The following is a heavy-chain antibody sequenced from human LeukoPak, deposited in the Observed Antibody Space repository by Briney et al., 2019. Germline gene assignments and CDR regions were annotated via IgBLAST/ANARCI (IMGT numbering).Heavy chain of an antibody. CDR1: GFTFSSYG. CDR3: AKDQSGPPGYFDY. Sequence: GGSLRLSCAASGFTFSSYGMHWVRQAPGKGLEWVAFIRYDASNKYYADSVKGRFTISRDNSKNTLYLQMNSLRAEDTAVYYCAKDQSGPPGYFDYWGQGTLVTVSS. J-gene: IGHJ4*02. D-gene: IGHD3-10*01. CDR2: IRYDASNK. V-gene: IGHV3-30*02.